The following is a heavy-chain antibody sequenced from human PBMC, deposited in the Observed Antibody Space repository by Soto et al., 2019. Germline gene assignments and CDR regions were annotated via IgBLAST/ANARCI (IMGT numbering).Heavy chain of an antibody. V-gene: IGHV4-30-2*01. CDR2: IYHSGST. CDR3: ARAGGLGVVAVEY. D-gene: IGHD3-3*01. CDR1: GGSSSSCGYS. Sequence: QLQLQESGSGLVKPSQTLSLTCAVAGGSSSSCGYSRRWIRQPPGKGLEWIGYIYHSGSTYHSPTLKSRVTMIVIRSKKQCSRKMGSVTAADTAVYYCARAGGLGVVAVEYWGQGTLVTVSS. J-gene: IGHJ4*02.